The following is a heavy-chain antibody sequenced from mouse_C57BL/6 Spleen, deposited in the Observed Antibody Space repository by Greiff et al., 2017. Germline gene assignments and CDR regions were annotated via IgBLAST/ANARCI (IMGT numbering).Heavy chain of an antibody. Sequence: EVKVVESEGGLVQPGSSMKLSCTASGFTFSDYYMAWVRQVPEKGLEWVANINYDGSSTYYLDSLKSRFIISGDNTKNILYLQMRSLKSEDTATYYCARDDYYGSWFDYWGQGTTLTVSS. J-gene: IGHJ2*01. CDR2: INYDGSST. CDR3: ARDDYYGSWFDY. D-gene: IGHD1-1*01. CDR1: GFTFSDYY. V-gene: IGHV5-16*01.